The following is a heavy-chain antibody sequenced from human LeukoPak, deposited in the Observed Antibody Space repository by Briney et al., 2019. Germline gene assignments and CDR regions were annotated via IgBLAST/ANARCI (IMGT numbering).Heavy chain of an antibody. Sequence: SETLSLTCTVSGGSISSYYWSWIRQPPGKGLEWIGYIYYSGSTNYNPSLKSRVTISVDTSKNQFSLKLSSVTAADTAVYYCARGFPPLGYSSGWYFDYWGQGTLVTVSS. CDR2: IYYSGST. D-gene: IGHD6-19*01. CDR1: GGSISSYY. CDR3: ARGFPPLGYSSGWYFDY. V-gene: IGHV4-59*01. J-gene: IGHJ4*02.